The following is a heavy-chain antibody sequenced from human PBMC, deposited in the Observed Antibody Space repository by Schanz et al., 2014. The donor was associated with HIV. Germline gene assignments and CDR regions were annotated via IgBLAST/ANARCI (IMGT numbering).Heavy chain of an antibody. CDR3: ARDVSHDSSGHYSDYYYGIDV. J-gene: IGHJ6*02. V-gene: IGHV3-30*19. Sequence: QVQLVESGGGVVQPGRSLRLSCVASGFTFRSYGMYWVRQAPGKGLEWATVLWYDGRNKYYADSLKGRFSISRDNSKNTLYLQMNSLRAEDTAVYYCARDVSHDSSGHYSDYYYGIDVWGQGTTVTVSS. CDR2: LWYDGRNK. D-gene: IGHD3-22*01. CDR1: GFTFRSYG.